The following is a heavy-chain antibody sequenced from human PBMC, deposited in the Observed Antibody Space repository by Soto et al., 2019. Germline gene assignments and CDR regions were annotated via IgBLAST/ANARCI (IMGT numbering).Heavy chain of an antibody. CDR1: GGSISSGGYS. V-gene: IGHV4-31*03. D-gene: IGHD3-16*01. Sequence: QVQLQESGPGLVKPSQTLSLTCTVSGGSISSGGYSWSWIRQHPGKGLEWIGSIYYSGSTHYNPSRKSRVTTSVDTSKNQCSLKLSSVTAADTAVYYCARGVLHWGQGTLVTVSS. J-gene: IGHJ4*02. CDR3: ARGVLH. CDR2: IYYSGST.